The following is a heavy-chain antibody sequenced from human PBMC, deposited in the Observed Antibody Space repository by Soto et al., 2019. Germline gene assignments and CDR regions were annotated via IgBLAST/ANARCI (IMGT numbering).Heavy chain of an antibody. CDR1: GGSLSSYY. V-gene: IGHV4-59*01. CDR3: ARERGLPLGELSKLYNWFDP. Sequence: PSETLSLTCTVSGGSLSSYYWSWIRQPPGKGLEWIGYIYYSGSTNYNPSLKSRVTISVDTSKNQFSLKLSSVTAADTAVYYCARERGLPLGELSKLYNWFDPWRQGTLVPVSS. CDR2: IYYSGST. J-gene: IGHJ5*02. D-gene: IGHD3-16*02.